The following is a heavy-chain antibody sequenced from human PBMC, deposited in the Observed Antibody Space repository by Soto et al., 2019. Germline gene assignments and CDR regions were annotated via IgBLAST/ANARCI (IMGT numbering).Heavy chain of an antibody. Sequence: QVQLQESGPGLVKPSGTLSLTCAVSGGSISSSNWWSWVRQPPGKGLEWIGEIYHSGSTNYNPSLKSRVTISVDQSKNQFSLKLSSVTPADTAVYYCARDQWLLSRRNWFAPWCQGTLVTVSS. CDR2: IYHSGST. CDR3: ARDQWLLSRRNWFAP. J-gene: IGHJ5*02. CDR1: GGSISSSNW. D-gene: IGHD2-2*01. V-gene: IGHV4-4*02.